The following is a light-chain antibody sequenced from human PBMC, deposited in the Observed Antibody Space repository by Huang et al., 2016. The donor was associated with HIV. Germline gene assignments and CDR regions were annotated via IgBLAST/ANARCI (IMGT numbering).Light chain of an antibody. CDR1: QSGGSF. CDR2: DAS. Sequence: EIVLTQFPATLSLSPGERATLSCRARQSGGSFLAWYQQKPGQAPRLLIDDASYRATGIPARFSGSGSGTDFTLTISSLEPEDFAVYYCQQRTYSFTFGPGTKVD. CDR3: QQRTYSFT. J-gene: IGKJ3*01. V-gene: IGKV3-11*01.